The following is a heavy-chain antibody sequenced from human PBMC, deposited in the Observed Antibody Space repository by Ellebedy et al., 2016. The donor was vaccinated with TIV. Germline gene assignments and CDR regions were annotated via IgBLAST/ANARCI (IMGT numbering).Heavy chain of an antibody. D-gene: IGHD3-22*01. CDR2: ITGSGDKT. V-gene: IGHV3-23*01. Sequence: GESLKISCAASGFRFAGHAMSWLRQAQGKGLEWVSSITGSGDKTYYRNSVRGRFSISKDNSRDTLYLDMNILRGDDTALYACARSAGDSSGWFVSWGQGTVVIVSS. CDR3: ARSAGDSSGWFVS. CDR1: GFRFAGHA. J-gene: IGHJ5*01.